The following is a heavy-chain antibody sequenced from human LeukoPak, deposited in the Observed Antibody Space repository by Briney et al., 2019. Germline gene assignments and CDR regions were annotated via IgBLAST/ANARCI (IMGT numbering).Heavy chain of an antibody. V-gene: IGHV4-38-2*02. CDR3: ARGMQLLVRDAFDV. Sequence: SETLSLTCTVSGGSISSYYWSWIRQPPGKGLEWLGSMSHGGSSDYNPSLKSRVTILLDTSKNHFSLKLTSVTAADTAMYYCARGMQLLVRDAFDVWGLGTMVTVSS. CDR2: MSHGGSS. J-gene: IGHJ3*01. CDR1: GGSISSYY. D-gene: IGHD6-13*01.